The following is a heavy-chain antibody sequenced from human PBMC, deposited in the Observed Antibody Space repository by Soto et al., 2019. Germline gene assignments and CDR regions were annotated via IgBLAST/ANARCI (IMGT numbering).Heavy chain of an antibody. D-gene: IGHD3-9*01. CDR1: GFTFSSYA. CDR2: ISGSGGST. CDR3: AKDMRYFDWSPYYFDY. J-gene: IGHJ4*02. Sequence: GGSLRLSCAASGFTFSSYAMSWVRQAPGKGLEWVSAISGSGGSTYYADSVKGRFTISRDNSKNTLYLQMNSLRAEDTAVYYCAKDMRYFDWSPYYFDYWGQGTLVTVSS. V-gene: IGHV3-23*01.